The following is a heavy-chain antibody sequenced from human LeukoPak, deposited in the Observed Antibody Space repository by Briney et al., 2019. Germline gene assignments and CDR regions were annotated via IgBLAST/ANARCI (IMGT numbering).Heavy chain of an antibody. Sequence: GGSLRLSCAASGFTFSSYGMHWVRQAPGKGLEWVAVISYDGSNKYYADSVKGRFTISRDNSKNTLYLQMNSLRVEDTAVYYCARLWGDATIFDLWGQGTLVTVSS. CDR1: GFTFSSYG. J-gene: IGHJ4*02. CDR2: ISYDGSNK. CDR3: ARLWGDATIFDL. D-gene: IGHD5-12*01. V-gene: IGHV3-30*03.